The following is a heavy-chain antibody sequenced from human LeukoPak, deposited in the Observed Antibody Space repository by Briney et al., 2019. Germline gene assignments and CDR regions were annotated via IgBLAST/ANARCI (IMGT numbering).Heavy chain of an antibody. J-gene: IGHJ4*02. CDR3: AKEYSGYDFDY. CDR1: GFTLRSYD. Sequence: QSGGSLRLSCAASGFTLRSYDMSWVRQAPGKGLERVAATSGRGVNSYYADSVRGRFTISRDNSQNTLYLQMDSLRAEDTALYYCAKEYSGYDFDYWGQGTLVTVSS. CDR2: TSGRGVNS. D-gene: IGHD5-12*01. V-gene: IGHV3-23*01.